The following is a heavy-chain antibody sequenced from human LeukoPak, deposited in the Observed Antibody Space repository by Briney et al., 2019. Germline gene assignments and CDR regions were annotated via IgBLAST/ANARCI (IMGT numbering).Heavy chain of an antibody. Sequence: ASVKVSCKVSGYTFTDYYMHLVQQARGKGLECMGLVDPEDGETIYAEKFQGRVTITADTSTDTAYMELSSLRSEDTAVYYCATGSMSLPSSFDYWGQGTLVTVSS. CDR3: ATGSMSLPSSFDY. CDR2: VDPEDGET. D-gene: IGHD5/OR15-5a*01. V-gene: IGHV1-69-2*01. CDR1: GYTFTDYY. J-gene: IGHJ4*02.